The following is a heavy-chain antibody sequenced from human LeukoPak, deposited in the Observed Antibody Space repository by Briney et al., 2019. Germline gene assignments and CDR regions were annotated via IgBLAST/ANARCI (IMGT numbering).Heavy chain of an antibody. J-gene: IGHJ6*03. V-gene: IGHV4-61*02. CDR3: ARGSPDTYNTYMDV. CDR1: GGSISSGSYY. CDR2: IYTSGST. Sequence: SETLSLTCTVSGGSISSGSYYWSWIRQPAGKGLEWIGRIYTSGSTNYNPSLKSRVTISVDTSKNQFSLKLSSVTAADTAVYYCARGSPDTYNTYMDVWGKGTTVTVSS. D-gene: IGHD1-1*01.